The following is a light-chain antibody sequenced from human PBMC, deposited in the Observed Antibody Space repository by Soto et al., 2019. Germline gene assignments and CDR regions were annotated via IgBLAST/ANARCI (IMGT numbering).Light chain of an antibody. CDR1: QGIGSW. V-gene: IGKV1D-16*01. J-gene: IGKJ5*01. CDR3: HQYQAYPLT. Sequence: DIHMTQSPSSLSASVGDRVTITGRGIQGIGSWLGWFQQKPETAPKSLIYYASSLHSGVPSRFSAAGSGTEFTLTTHNLQPEDFATYYCHQYQAYPLTFGQGTRLESK. CDR2: YAS.